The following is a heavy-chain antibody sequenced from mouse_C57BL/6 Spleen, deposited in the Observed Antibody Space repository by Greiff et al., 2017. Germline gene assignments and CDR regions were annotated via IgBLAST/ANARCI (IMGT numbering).Heavy chain of an antibody. J-gene: IGHJ1*03. D-gene: IGHD1-1*01. CDR2: IYPGDGDT. CDR1: GYAFSSSW. Sequence: VQLQQSGPELVKPRASVKISCKASGYAFSSSWMNWVKQRPGKGLEWIGRIYPGDGDTNYNGKFKGKATLTADKSSSTAYMQLSSLTSEDSAVYFCAGWGFITTVVDVWGTGTTVTVSS. CDR3: AGWGFITTVVDV. V-gene: IGHV1-82*01.